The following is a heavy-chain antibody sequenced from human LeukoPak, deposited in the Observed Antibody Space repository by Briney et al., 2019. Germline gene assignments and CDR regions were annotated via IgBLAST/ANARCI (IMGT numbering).Heavy chain of an antibody. V-gene: IGHV3-23*01. CDR3: ATRPYITVRKDIVVVPAAIPDY. CDR2: ISGSGGST. Sequence: QTGGSLRLSCAASGFTFSTYAMSWVRQAPGKGLEWVSAISGSGGSTYYADSVKGRFTISRDNSKNTLYLQMNSLRAEDTAVYYCATRPYITVRKDIVVVPAAIPDYWGQGTLVTVSS. D-gene: IGHD2-2*02. J-gene: IGHJ4*02. CDR1: GFTFSTYA.